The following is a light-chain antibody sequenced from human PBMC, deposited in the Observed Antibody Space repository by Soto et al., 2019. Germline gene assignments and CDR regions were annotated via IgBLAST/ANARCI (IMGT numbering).Light chain of an antibody. CDR3: QHYNSYSEA. Sequence: DIQMTQSPSSVSATVEDRVTITCRASQGISSWLDWYQQKPGKAPKLLIYKASTLKSGVPSRFSGSGSGTEFTLTISSLQPEDFATYYCQHYNSYSEAFGQGTKV. V-gene: IGKV1-5*03. J-gene: IGKJ1*01. CDR2: KAS. CDR1: QGISSW.